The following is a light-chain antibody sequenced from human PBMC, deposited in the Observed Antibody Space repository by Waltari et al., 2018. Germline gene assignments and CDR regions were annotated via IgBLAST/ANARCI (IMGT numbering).Light chain of an antibody. J-gene: IGKJ2*01. Sequence: EIVMTQSPATLSVSPGEGATLSCRASRSVSSNLAWYQQRPCQAPRLLIYGASTRATGIPARFSGSGSGTEFTLTISSLQSEDSAVYYCHQYSSWPPMFTFGQGTKLEIK. CDR3: HQYSSWPPMFT. CDR2: GAS. CDR1: RSVSSN. V-gene: IGKV3-15*01.